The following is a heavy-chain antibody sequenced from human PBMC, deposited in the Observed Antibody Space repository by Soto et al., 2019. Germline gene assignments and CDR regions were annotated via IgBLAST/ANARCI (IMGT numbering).Heavy chain of an antibody. J-gene: IGHJ4*02. Sequence: PETLSLTYTVSGVSISSYYWSWIRQPPGKGLEWIGYIYYSGSTNYNPSLKSRVTISVDTSKSQFSLKLSSVTAADTAVYYCARGGGVYYFDYWGQGTLVTVS. CDR3: ARGGGVYYFDY. V-gene: IGHV4-59*01. D-gene: IGHD2-8*02. CDR1: GVSISSYY. CDR2: IYYSGST.